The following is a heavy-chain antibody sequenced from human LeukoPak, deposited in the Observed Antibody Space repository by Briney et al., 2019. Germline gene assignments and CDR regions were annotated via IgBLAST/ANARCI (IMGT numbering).Heavy chain of an antibody. Sequence: GGSLRLSCAASGFTFSRSAVHWVRRAPGKGLEWVAVISHDGSNTDYTDSVKGRFTISRDNSKNTLYLQMNSLRAEDTAVYYCAKEMKPWMHFDYWGQGTLVTVSS. J-gene: IGHJ4*02. V-gene: IGHV3-30*18. CDR1: GFTFSRSA. CDR3: AKEMKPWMHFDY. CDR2: ISHDGSNT. D-gene: IGHD5-12*01.